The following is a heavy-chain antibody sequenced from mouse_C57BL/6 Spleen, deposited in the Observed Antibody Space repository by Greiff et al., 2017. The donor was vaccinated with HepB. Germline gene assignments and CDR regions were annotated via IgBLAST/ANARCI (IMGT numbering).Heavy chain of an antibody. CDR3: ARAEETAQAMPYYFDY. Sequence: EVQLQESGGGLVKPGGSLKLSCAASGFTFSSYAMSWVRQTPEKRLEWVATISDGGSYTYYPDNVKGRFTISRDNAKNNLYLQMSHLKSEDTAMYYCARAEETAQAMPYYFDYWGQGTTLTVSS. CDR1: GFTFSSYA. V-gene: IGHV5-4*01. J-gene: IGHJ2*01. D-gene: IGHD3-2*02. CDR2: ISDGGSYT.